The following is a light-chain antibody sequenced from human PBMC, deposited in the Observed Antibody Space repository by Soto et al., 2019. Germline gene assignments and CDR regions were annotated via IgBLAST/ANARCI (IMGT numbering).Light chain of an antibody. J-gene: IGKJ4*01. Sequence: DIQMTQSPSFVSASVGDRVTITCRASQGISSWLAWYQHKPGRAPKLLIHAASSLESGVPSRFSGSGSGTDFTLTISSRQPEDFATYYCQQTTSFPLTVGGGTKVEIK. V-gene: IGKV1-12*01. CDR3: QQTTSFPLT. CDR2: AAS. CDR1: QGISSW.